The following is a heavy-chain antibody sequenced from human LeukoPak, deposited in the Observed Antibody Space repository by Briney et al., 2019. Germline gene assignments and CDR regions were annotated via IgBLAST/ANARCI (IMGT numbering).Heavy chain of an antibody. V-gene: IGHV4-39*01. Sequence: SETLSLTCTVSGXSITSSNDYWGWIRQPPGKGLEWIATIYYTEITYYHPSLKSRVTISVDTSKNHFSLKLSSVTAADTAVYFCARRQGGGCFDYWGQGTLVSVSS. J-gene: IGHJ4*02. CDR3: ARRQGGGCFDY. CDR2: IYYTEIT. D-gene: IGHD2-21*01. CDR1: GXSITSSNDY.